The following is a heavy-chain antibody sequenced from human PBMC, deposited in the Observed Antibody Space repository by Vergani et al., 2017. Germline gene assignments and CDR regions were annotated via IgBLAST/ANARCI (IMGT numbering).Heavy chain of an antibody. D-gene: IGHD2-8*01. Sequence: QVQLVESGGGVVQPGKSLSLSCETSGFIFSDYVMHWVRQAPGKGLEWVAGIWHDGSNEKYVDSVQGRFTISRDNSKNTLYLEMESLRAEDAAVYYCARDCTSGGCPDNYGMDVWGRGTEVSVSS. CDR1: GFIFSDYV. CDR3: ARDCTSGGCPDNYGMDV. CDR2: IWHDGSNE. V-gene: IGHV3-33*01. J-gene: IGHJ6*02.